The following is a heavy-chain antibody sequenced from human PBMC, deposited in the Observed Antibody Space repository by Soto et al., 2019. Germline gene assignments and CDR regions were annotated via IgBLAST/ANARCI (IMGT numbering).Heavy chain of an antibody. CDR2: IYPGDSDT. CDR1: GYSFTSYW. CDR3: ARSGGGQLVRGKYYYYYYGMDV. V-gene: IGHV5-51*01. Sequence: PGESLKISCKGSGYSFTSYWIGWVRQMPGKGLEWMGIIYPGDSDTRYSPSFQGQVTISADKSISTAYLQWSSLKASDTAMYYCARSGGGQLVRGKYYYYYYGMDVWGQGTTVTVSS. D-gene: IGHD6-6*01. J-gene: IGHJ6*02.